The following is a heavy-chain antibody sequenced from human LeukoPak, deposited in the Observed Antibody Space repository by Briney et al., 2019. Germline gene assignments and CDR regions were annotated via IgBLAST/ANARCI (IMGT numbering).Heavy chain of an antibody. J-gene: IGHJ5*02. CDR2: TSYDGSNK. D-gene: IGHD3-3*01. CDR3: ARDHSLEYGNWFDP. V-gene: IGHV3-30-3*01. CDR1: GFTFSSYA. Sequence: GGSLRLSCAASGFTFSSYAMHWVRQPPGKGLEWVAVTSYDGSNKYYADSVKGRFTISRDNSKNTLYLQMNSVRAEDTAVYYCARDHSLEYGNWFDPWGQGILVTVSS.